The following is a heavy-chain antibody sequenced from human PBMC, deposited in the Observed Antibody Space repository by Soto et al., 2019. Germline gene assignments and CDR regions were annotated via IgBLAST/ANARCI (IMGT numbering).Heavy chain of an antibody. V-gene: IGHV4-34*01. CDR1: GGSFSGYY. CDR3: ARGYYDFWSGYYRPYYYYGMDV. J-gene: IGHJ6*02. D-gene: IGHD3-3*01. Sequence: PSETLSLTCAVYGGSFSGYYWSWIRQPPGKGLEWIGEINHSGSTNYNPSLKSRVTISVDTSKNQFSLKLSSVTAADTAVYYCARGYYDFWSGYYRPYYYYGMDVWGQGTTVT. CDR2: INHSGST.